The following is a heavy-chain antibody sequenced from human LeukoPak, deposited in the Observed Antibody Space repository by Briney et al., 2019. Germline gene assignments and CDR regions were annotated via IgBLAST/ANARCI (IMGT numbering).Heavy chain of an antibody. CDR3: SGGYVTYYFDY. CDR2: IYTTGTT. CDR1: GGSINSGSYY. D-gene: IGHD5-12*01. Sequence: SETLSLTCTVSGGSINSGSYYWNWIRQSAGKGLEWIGHIYTTGTTNCNPSLKSRVTISVDTSKDQFSLKLSSVTAADTAVYCCSGGYVTYYFDYWGQGTLVTVSS. V-gene: IGHV4-61*09. J-gene: IGHJ4*02.